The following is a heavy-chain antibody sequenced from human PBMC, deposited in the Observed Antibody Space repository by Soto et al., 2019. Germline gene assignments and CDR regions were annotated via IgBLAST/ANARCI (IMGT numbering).Heavy chain of an antibody. CDR2: TSGYSGNS. CDR1: GYIFSSFY. CDR3: ARDIFGHVDAFDL. J-gene: IGHJ3*01. Sequence: ASVKVSCKASGYIFSSFYINCVRQAPGQGLEWMGWTSGYSGNSKYAQKFQGRVTMTTDTSTNTGYMEMRSLTSDDTAVYYCARDIFGHVDAFDLWGQGTMVTVSS. D-gene: IGHD3-3*02. V-gene: IGHV1-18*01.